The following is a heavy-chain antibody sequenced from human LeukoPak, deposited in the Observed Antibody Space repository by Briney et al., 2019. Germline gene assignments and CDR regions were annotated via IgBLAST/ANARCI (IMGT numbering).Heavy chain of an antibody. CDR1: GFTFSSYS. CDR3: ARALRLGATV. CDR2: INNGGST. D-gene: IGHD3-16*01. J-gene: IGHJ3*01. Sequence: GGSLRLSCAASGFTFSSYSMSWVRQAPGKGLEWVSLINNGGSTYYADSVKGRFTISRDISKNTLYLQMNSLRAEDTAVYYCARALRLGATVWGEGTMVTVSS. V-gene: IGHV3-23*01.